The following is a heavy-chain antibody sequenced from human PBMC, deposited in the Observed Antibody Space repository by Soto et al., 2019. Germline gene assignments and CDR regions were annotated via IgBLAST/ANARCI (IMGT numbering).Heavy chain of an antibody. CDR2: IGVGGAAT. Sequence: GGSLRLSCAASGFTFSSYAMAWVRQAPGKGPEWVSIIGVGGAATAYAGSVKGRFTISRDDSRNTLFLEMNSLRAEDTAVYYCAKRPIGMTGLYYFDDWGQGTLVTVSS. V-gene: IGHV3-23*01. CDR1: GFTFSSYA. CDR3: AKRPIGMTGLYYFDD. D-gene: IGHD3-9*01. J-gene: IGHJ4*02.